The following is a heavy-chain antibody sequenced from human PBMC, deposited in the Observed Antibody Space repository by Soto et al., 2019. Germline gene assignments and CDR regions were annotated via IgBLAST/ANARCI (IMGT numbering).Heavy chain of an antibody. CDR3: ARGPDHSKVGY. D-gene: IGHD4-4*01. J-gene: IGHJ4*02. CDR1: DGSVTGYR. Sequence: QVQLQESGPGLVKPSETLPLTCSVSDGSVTGYRWSWIRQPPGKGLEWIGCIDYNGRAHYNPSLTSRVTMYLDTSNYHFSLKLSSVTTTDTALYYCARGPDHSKVGYWGQGTLVTVSS. V-gene: IGHV4-59*02. CDR2: IDYNGRA.